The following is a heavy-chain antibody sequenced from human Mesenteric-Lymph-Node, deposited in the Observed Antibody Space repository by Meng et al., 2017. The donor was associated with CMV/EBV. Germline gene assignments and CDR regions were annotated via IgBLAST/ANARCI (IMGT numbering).Heavy chain of an antibody. Sequence: SETLSLTCSVSGAPISDYYWSWIRQSPGKGLEWIGYVSYAGSTNYNPSLKSRVTISLDISKNQFSLRLASVTAADTAVYYCARNNGVYTHDYWGQGTLVTVSS. V-gene: IGHV4-59*01. CDR3: ARNNGVYTHDY. CDR2: VSYAGST. J-gene: IGHJ4*02. CDR1: GAPISDYY. D-gene: IGHD2-2*02.